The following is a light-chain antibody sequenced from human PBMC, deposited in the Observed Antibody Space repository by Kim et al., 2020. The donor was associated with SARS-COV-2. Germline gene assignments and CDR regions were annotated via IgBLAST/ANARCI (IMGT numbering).Light chain of an antibody. CDR1: QTISHNY. Sequence: EIVLTQSPGTLSLSPGERVTLSCTASQTISHNYLAWYQQKPGQDPRVLMYGASYRAVGVPDRFRGSGSGTDFTLTISRLEPEDFAVYYCQHYGTSPFTFGQGTRLEIK. J-gene: IGKJ5*01. V-gene: IGKV3-20*01. CDR2: GAS. CDR3: QHYGTSPFT.